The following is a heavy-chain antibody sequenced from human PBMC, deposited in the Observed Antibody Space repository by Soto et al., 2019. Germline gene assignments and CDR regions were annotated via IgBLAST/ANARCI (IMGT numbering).Heavy chain of an antibody. CDR3: AKERYSGSYLGYAFDI. D-gene: IGHD1-26*01. J-gene: IGHJ3*02. CDR1: GFTFSSYG. Sequence: GGSLRLSCAASGFTFSSYGMHWVRQAPGKGLEWVAVISYDGSNKYYADSVKGRFTISRDNSKNTLYLQMNSLRAEDTAVYYCAKERYSGSYLGYAFDIWGQGTMVPV. CDR2: ISYDGSNK. V-gene: IGHV3-30*18.